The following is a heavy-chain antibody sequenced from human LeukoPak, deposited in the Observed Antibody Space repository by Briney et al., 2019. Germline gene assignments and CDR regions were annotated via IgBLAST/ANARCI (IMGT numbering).Heavy chain of an antibody. J-gene: IGHJ1*01. CDR2: INPNSGGT. CDR3: ARALYYDSSGYYSSSYYYFQH. Sequence: ASVKVSCKTSGYTFTSNYLHWVRQAPGQGLEWMGWINPNSGGTNYAQKFQGRVTMTRDTSISTAYMELSRLRSDDTAEYYCARALYYDSSGYYSSSYYYFQHWGQGTLVTVSS. CDR1: GYTFTSNY. D-gene: IGHD3-22*01. V-gene: IGHV1-2*02.